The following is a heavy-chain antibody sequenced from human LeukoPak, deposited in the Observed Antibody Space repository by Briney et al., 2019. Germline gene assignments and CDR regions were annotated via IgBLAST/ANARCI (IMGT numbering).Heavy chain of an antibody. CDR1: GGSISSSSYY. CDR3: ASPHPYGGNSFGAFDI. CDR2: INYNGNT. D-gene: IGHD4-23*01. V-gene: IGHV4-39*01. Sequence: KPSETLSLTCSVSGGSISSSSYYWGWIRQPPGKGLEWIGSINYNGNTYYNASLKSRVTISVDTSKNQFSLKLSSVTAADTAVYYCASPHPYGGNSFGAFDIWGQGTMVTVSS. J-gene: IGHJ3*02.